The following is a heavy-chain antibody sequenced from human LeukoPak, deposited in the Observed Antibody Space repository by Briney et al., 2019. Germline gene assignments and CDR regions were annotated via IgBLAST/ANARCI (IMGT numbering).Heavy chain of an antibody. CDR1: GFTFSSYG. CDR2: IRYHGSHK. J-gene: IGHJ6*03. V-gene: IGHV3-30*02. D-gene: IGHD3-10*01. CDR3: AKEGLLWFGDPPTGYYYYMDV. Sequence: GGSLRLSCAASGFTFSSYGMHWVRQAPGKGLEWVAFIRYHGSHKYYADSVKGRFTISRDNSKNSLYLQMNSLRAEDTALYYCAKEGLLWFGDPPTGYYYYMDVWGKGTTVTVSS.